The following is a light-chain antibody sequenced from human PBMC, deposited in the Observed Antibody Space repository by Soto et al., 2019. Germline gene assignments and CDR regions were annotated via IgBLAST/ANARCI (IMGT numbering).Light chain of an antibody. V-gene: IGKV3-20*01. CDR3: QQYGSSWT. CDR1: QSVSSSY. Sequence: EMAMTQSRGTLSAFPGARAALSCLASQSVSSSYLAWYQQKPGQAPRLLIYGASSRATGIPDRFSGSGSGTDFTLTISRLEPEDFAVYYCQQYGSSWTFGQGTKVDI. CDR2: GAS. J-gene: IGKJ1*01.